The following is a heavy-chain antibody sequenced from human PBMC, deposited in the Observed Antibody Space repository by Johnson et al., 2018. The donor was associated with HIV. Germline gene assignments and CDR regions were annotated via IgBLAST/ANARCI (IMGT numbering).Heavy chain of an antibody. CDR3: ARDSTPRGADYVDYGFDI. D-gene: IGHD4-17*01. J-gene: IGHJ3*02. CDR1: GFTFSSYA. Sequence: QVQLVESGGGVVQPGRSLRLSCAASGFTFSSYAMHWVRQAPGKGLEWVAVISYDGSNKFYAESVKGRFSISRDNAKNSLYLHMNSLRVEDTAVYYCARDSTPRGADYVDYGFDIWGQGTMVAVSS. CDR2: ISYDGSNK. V-gene: IGHV3-30*04.